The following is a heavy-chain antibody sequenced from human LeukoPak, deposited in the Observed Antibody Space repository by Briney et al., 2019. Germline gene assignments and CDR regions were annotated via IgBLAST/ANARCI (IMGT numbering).Heavy chain of an antibody. CDR3: AKDTFDSLRSYCRC. D-gene: IGHD3-9*01. CDR2: ITGSTGTT. J-gene: IGHJ4*02. V-gene: IGHV3-23*01. Sequence: GSLRLSCAASGFTFSSYAMNWVRQARGKRLEWVSTITGSTGTTYYAGSVKGRFTISSDNSKNTLYLQMNSLRADATAVYYCAKDTFDSLRSYCRCWGQGNLVTVSS. CDR1: GFTFSSYA.